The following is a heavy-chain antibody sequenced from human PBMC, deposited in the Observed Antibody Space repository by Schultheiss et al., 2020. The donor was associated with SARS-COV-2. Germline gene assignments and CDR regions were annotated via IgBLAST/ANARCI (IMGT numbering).Heavy chain of an antibody. J-gene: IGHJ4*02. CDR3: ARGPTIEALVAVPLDQ. CDR2: ISAYNGNT. V-gene: IGHV1-18*01. CDR1: GYTFTSYG. D-gene: IGHD2-21*01. Sequence: ASVKVSCKASGYTFTSYGISWVRQAPGQGLEWMGWISAYNGNTNYAQKLQGRVTMTTDTSTSTAYMELRSLRSDDTAVYYCARGPTIEALVAVPLDQWGQGTLVTVSS.